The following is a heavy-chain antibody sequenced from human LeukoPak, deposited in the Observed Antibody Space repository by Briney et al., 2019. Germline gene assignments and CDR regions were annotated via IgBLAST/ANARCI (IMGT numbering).Heavy chain of an antibody. D-gene: IGHD5-18*01. Sequence: GGSLRLSCAASGFTFSSYSMNWVRQAPGKGLEWVSSISSSSSYIYYADSVKGRFTISRDNAKNSLYLQMNSLRAEDTAVYYCAKDFGYSYGPSDYWGQGTLVTVSS. CDR1: GFTFSSYS. CDR3: AKDFGYSYGPSDY. J-gene: IGHJ4*02. CDR2: ISSSSSYI. V-gene: IGHV3-21*04.